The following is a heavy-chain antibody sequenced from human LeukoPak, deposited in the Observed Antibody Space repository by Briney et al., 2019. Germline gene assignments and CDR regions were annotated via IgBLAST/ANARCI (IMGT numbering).Heavy chain of an antibody. D-gene: IGHD3-22*01. CDR3: ARVSSGYYIDAFDI. CDR1: GGSISSYY. V-gene: IGHV4-59*01. J-gene: IGHJ3*02. CDR2: IYYSGST. Sequence: SETLSLTCTVSGGSISSYYWSWIRQPPGKGLEWIGYIYYSGSTNYNPSLKSRVTISVDTSKNQFSLKLSSVTAADTAVYYCARVSSGYYIDAFDIWGQGIMVTVSS.